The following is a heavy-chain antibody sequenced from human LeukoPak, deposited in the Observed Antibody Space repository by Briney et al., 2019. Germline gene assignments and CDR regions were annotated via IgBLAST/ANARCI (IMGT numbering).Heavy chain of an antibody. CDR2: IYYSGST. V-gene: IGHV4-39*07. CDR1: GCSISSSSYY. J-gene: IGHJ4*02. D-gene: IGHD1-1*01. Sequence: SETLSLTCTVSGCSISSSSYYWGWIRQPPGKGLEWIGSIYYSGSTYYSPSLKSRVTISVDTSKNQFSLKLSSVTAADTAVYYCARAREMWNPWAYFDYGGQGTLVTVSS. CDR3: ARAREMWNPWAYFDY.